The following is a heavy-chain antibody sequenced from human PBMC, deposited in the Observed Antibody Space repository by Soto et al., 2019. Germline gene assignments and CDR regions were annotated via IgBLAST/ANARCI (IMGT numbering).Heavy chain of an antibody. J-gene: IGHJ2*01. D-gene: IGHD3-3*01. Sequence: SEKFSSKASGFTFTSSAMQWVRQARGQRLEWIGWIVVGSGNTNYAQKFQERVTITRDMSTSTAYMELSSLRSEDTAVYYCAAFRGYDCYSGYPELHAFWGRGT. CDR3: AAFRGYDCYSGYPELHAF. CDR2: IVVGSGNT. CDR1: GFTFTSSA. V-gene: IGHV1-58*02.